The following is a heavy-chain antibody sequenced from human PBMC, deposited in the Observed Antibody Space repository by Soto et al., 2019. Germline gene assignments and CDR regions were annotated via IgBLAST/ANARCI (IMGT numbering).Heavy chain of an antibody. CDR3: ARDRIVVVPAAMRLGWFDP. CDR1: GYTFTSYA. J-gene: IGHJ5*02. CDR2: INAGNGNT. D-gene: IGHD2-2*01. V-gene: IGHV1-3*01. Sequence: ASVKVSCKASGYTFTSYAMHWVRQAPGQRLEWMGWINAGNGNTKYSQKFRGRVTITRDTSASTAYMELSSLRSEDTAVYYCARDRIVVVPAAMRLGWFDPWGQGTLVTVSS.